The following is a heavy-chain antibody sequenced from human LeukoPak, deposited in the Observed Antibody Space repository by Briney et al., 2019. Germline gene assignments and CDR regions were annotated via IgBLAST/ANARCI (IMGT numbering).Heavy chain of an antibody. CDR2: IYPDDSDT. Sequence: GESLKISCKGSDDSFTTSWIGWVRQLPGKGLEWMGIIYPDDSDTRYSPSFQGQVTISADKSISTAYLQWSSLKASDTAVYYCASGYLYYFDYWGQGSLVTVSS. D-gene: IGHD6-13*01. CDR3: ASGYLYYFDY. V-gene: IGHV5-51*01. J-gene: IGHJ4*02. CDR1: DDSFTTSW.